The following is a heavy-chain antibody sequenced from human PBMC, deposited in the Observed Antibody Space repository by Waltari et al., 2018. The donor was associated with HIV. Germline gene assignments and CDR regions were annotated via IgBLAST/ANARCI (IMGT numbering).Heavy chain of an antibody. CDR3: ARERLGSGYWYFDL. Sequence: EVQLVESGGGLVQPGGSLRLSCAASGFTFSSYDMHGVRQTTGEGLEWVSGIDIRGETYYAGSVNGRFTIPRENAKNSLYLQMNSLRAGDTAVYYCARERLGSGYWYFDLWGRGTLVTVSS. V-gene: IGHV3-13*01. J-gene: IGHJ2*01. D-gene: IGHD7-27*01. CDR1: GFTFSSYD. CDR2: IDIRGET.